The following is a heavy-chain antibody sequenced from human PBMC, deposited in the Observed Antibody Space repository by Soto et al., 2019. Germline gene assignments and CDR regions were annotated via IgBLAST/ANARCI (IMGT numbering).Heavy chain of an antibody. V-gene: IGHV3-48*01. J-gene: IGHJ6*02. CDR2: ISSSSSTI. Sequence: PGGSLRLSCAASGFTFSSYSMNWVRQAPGKGLEWVSYISSSSSTIYYADSVKGRFTISRDNAKNSLYLQMNSLRAEDTAVYYCARAGSGNAYYYYGMDVWGQGTTVTVSS. CDR3: ARAGSGNAYYYYGMDV. D-gene: IGHD1-26*01. CDR1: GFTFSSYS.